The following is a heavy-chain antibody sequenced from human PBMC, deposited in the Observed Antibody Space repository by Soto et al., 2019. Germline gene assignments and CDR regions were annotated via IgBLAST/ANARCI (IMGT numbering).Heavy chain of an antibody. V-gene: IGHV4-30-4*01. CDR3: ARVSELRGFCDY. J-gene: IGHJ4*02. Sequence: QVQLQESGPGLVKPSQTLSLTCTVSGGSISSGDYYWSWIRQPPGKGLEWIGYIYYSGSTYYNPFLKSRXXIXVXXSKNQFSLKLSSVTAADTAVYYCARVSELRGFCDYWGQGTLVTVSS. CDR1: GGSISSGDYY. CDR2: IYYSGST. D-gene: IGHD1-7*01.